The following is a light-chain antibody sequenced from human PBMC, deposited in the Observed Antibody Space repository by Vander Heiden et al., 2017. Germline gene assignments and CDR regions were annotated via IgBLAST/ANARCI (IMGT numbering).Light chain of an antibody. CDR3: QQLNHYPLT. CDR1: QGISTH. CDR2: AAS. J-gene: IGKJ4*01. Sequence: IQLTQSPSSLSASVGDRVTITCRASQGISTHLVWYQQKPGKAPKLLIYAASTFQSGVPSRFSGSGSGTDFTLTISSLQPEDFATYYCQQLNHYPLTFGGGTEVGIK. V-gene: IGKV1-9*01.